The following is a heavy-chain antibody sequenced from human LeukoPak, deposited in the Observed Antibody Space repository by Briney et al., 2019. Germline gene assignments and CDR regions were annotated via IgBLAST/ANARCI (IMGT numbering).Heavy chain of an antibody. J-gene: IGHJ2*01. CDR2: IYHSGST. D-gene: IGHD4-23*01. Sequence: KPSETLSLTCAVSGGSISSGGYSWSWIRQPPGKGLEWIGYIYHSGSTYYNPSLKSRVTISVDRSKNQFSLKLSSVTAADTAVYYCARGNSGDFYWYFDLWGRGTLVTVSS. V-gene: IGHV4-30-2*01. CDR3: ARGNSGDFYWYFDL. CDR1: GGSISSGGYS.